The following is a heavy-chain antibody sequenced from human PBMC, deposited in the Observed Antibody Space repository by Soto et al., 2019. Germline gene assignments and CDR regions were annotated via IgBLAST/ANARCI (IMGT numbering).Heavy chain of an antibody. CDR3: ARVGIAARYFDY. CDR2: ISSSSSYI. Sequence: GGSLSLSCAASGFTFSSYSMNWVRQAPGKGLEWVSSISSSSSYIYYADSVKGRFTISRDNAKNSLYLQMNSLRAEDTAVYYCARVGIAARYFDYWGQGTLVTVSS. CDR1: GFTFSSYS. V-gene: IGHV3-21*01. D-gene: IGHD6-6*01. J-gene: IGHJ4*02.